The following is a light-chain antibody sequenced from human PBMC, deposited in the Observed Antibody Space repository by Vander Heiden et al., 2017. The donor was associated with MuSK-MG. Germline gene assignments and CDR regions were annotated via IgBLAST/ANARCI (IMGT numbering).Light chain of an antibody. CDR2: AAS. J-gene: IGKJ4*02. V-gene: IGKV1-16*01. Sequence: DIQMTQSPSTLSASIGDRVIITCRASQGISVFLAWYQQRPGKAPKSLIYAASNLHSGSPSRFSGSGSGTEFTLTIDSLQTEDSATYYCQQYNAYPRTFGGGTKVEI. CDR3: QQYNAYPRT. CDR1: QGISVF.